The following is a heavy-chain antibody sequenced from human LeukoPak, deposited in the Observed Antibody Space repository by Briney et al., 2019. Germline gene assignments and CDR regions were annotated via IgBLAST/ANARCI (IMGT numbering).Heavy chain of an antibody. CDR3: ARARRTFYDPLTGYSHFYYGIDV. V-gene: IGHV1-8*01. Sequence: GASVKVSCKASGYTFTSYDINWLRQATGQGLEWMGWMNPNSGNTGYAQQFQGRVTMTRNTSIRTAYMELSSLRSDDTAVYYCARARRTFYDPLTGYSHFYYGIDVWGQGTTVTVSS. CDR1: GYTFTSYD. CDR2: MNPNSGNT. J-gene: IGHJ6*02. D-gene: IGHD3-9*01.